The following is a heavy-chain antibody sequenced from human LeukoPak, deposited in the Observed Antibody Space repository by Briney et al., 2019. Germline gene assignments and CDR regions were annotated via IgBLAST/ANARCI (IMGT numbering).Heavy chain of an antibody. V-gene: IGHV1-18*01. Sequence: ASVKVSCKASGYTFIGYYMHWVRQAPGQGLEWMGWISAYNGNTNYAQKLQGRVTMTTDTSTSTAYMELRSLRSDDTAVYYCARLRFGELLYDYWGQGTLVTVSS. CDR3: ARLRFGELLYDY. J-gene: IGHJ4*02. CDR1: GYTFIGYY. CDR2: ISAYNGNT. D-gene: IGHD3-10*01.